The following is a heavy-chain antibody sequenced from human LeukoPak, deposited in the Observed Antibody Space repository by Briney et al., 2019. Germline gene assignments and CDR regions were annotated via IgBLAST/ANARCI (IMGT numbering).Heavy chain of an antibody. CDR2: ISSSSSYI. J-gene: IGHJ3*02. CDR3: ARDAGRVAVDHDAFDI. Sequence: PGGSLRLSCAASGFTFSSYSMNWVRQAPGKGLEWVSSISSSSSYIYYADSVKGRFTISRDNAKNSLYLQMNSLRAEDTAVYHCARDAGRVAVDHDAFDIWGQGTMVTVSS. D-gene: IGHD6-19*01. V-gene: IGHV3-21*01. CDR1: GFTFSSYS.